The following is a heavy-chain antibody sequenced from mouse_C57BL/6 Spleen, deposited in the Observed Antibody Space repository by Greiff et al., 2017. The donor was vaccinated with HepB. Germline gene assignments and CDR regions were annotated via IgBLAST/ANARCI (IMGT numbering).Heavy chain of an antibody. V-gene: IGHV1-15*01. CDR2: IDPETGGT. CDR1: GYTFTDYE. Sequence: VQLVESGAELVRPGASVTLSCKASGYTFTDYEMHWVQQTPVHGLEWIGAIDPETGGTAYNQKFKGKAILTADKSSSTAYMELRSLTSEDSAVYYCTRWAMVTTGRWGQGTTLTVSS. D-gene: IGHD2-2*01. J-gene: IGHJ2*01. CDR3: TRWAMVTTGR.